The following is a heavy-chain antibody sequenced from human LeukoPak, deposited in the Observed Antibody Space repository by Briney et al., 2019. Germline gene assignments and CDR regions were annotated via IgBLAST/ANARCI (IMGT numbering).Heavy chain of an antibody. J-gene: IGHJ6*02. CDR3: ARAWVSFNYYYYGMDV. D-gene: IGHD6-13*01. V-gene: IGHV3-23*01. Sequence: GGSLRLSCAASGFTFSSYAMSWVRQAPGKGLEWVSAISGSGGSTYYADSVKGRFTISRDNSKNTLYLQMNSLRAEDTAVYYCARAWVSFNYYYYGMDVWGQGTTVTVSS. CDR2: ISGSGGST. CDR1: GFTFSSYA.